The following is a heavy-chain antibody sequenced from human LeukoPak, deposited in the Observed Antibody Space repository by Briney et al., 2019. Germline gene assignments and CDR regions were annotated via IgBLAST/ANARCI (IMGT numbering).Heavy chain of an antibody. V-gene: IGHV4-59*01. D-gene: IGHD2-2*01. CDR1: GGSISSYY. CDR2: IYYSGST. J-gene: IGHJ4*02. Sequence: PSETLSLTCTVSGGSISSYYWSWIRQPPGKGLEWIGYIYYSGSTNYNPSLKSRVTISVDTSKNQFSLKLSSVTAADTAVYYCARGPAATYSDYWGQGTLVTVSS. CDR3: ARGPAATYSDY.